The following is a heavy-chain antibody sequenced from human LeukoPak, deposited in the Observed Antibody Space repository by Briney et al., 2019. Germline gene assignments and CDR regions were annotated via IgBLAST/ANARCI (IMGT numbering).Heavy chain of an antibody. CDR2: IKSKTDGGTT. V-gene: IGHV3-15*01. J-gene: IGHJ4*02. Sequence: GGSLRLSCAASGFTFSNAWMSWVRQAPGKGPEWVGRIKSKTDGGTTDYAAPVKGRFTISRDDSKNTLYLQMNSLKTEDTAVYYCTRKQTLAVAGTDYWGQGTLVTVSS. CDR1: GFTFSNAW. CDR3: TRKQTLAVAGTDY. D-gene: IGHD6-19*01.